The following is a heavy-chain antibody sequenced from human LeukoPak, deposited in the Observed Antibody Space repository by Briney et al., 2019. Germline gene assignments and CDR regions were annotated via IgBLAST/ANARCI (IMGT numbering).Heavy chain of an antibody. Sequence: TPGGSLRLSCAASGFTVRSNYMNWVRQAPGKGLEWVSSISSSSSYIYYADSVKGRFTISRDNAKNSLYLQMNSLRAEDTAVYYCARDSAVAATAYWGQGTLVTVSS. CDR1: GFTVRSNY. J-gene: IGHJ4*02. D-gene: IGHD2-15*01. CDR3: ARDSAVAATAY. V-gene: IGHV3-21*01. CDR2: ISSSSSYI.